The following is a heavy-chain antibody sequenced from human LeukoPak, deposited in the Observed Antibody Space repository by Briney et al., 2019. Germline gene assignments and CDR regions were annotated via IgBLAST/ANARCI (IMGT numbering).Heavy chain of an antibody. V-gene: IGHV3-13*04. J-gene: IGHJ4*02. D-gene: IGHD3-10*01. Sequence: GGSLRLSCAASGFTFSTYDMHWVRQVTGKGLEWVSGIGTAGATYYPDSVEGRFTISRENAKNSLYLQMNNLRAGDTAVYYCARAGGVGELFFPHWGQGTLVNVSS. CDR2: IGTAGAT. CDR1: GFTFSTYD. CDR3: ARAGGVGELFFPH.